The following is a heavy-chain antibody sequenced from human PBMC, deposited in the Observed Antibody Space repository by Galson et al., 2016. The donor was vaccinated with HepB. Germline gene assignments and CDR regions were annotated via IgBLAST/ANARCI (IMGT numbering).Heavy chain of an antibody. Sequence: SETLSLTCTVSRASISNTNYYWGWIRQPPGKGLEWIGSIYYSGSTYYNASLKSRVTMSVDTSKNQFSLKLGSVIAADTAVYYCARSQVGYNYGWGLGAFDIWGQGTMVTGSS. J-gene: IGHJ3*02. CDR1: RASISNTNYY. V-gene: IGHV4-39*01. CDR3: ARSQVGYNYGWGLGAFDI. D-gene: IGHD3-10*01. CDR2: IYYSGST.